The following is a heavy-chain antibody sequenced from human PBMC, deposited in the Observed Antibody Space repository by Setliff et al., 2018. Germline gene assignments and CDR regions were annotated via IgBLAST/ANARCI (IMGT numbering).Heavy chain of an antibody. CDR1: GFTFSGYW. CDR2: IKQDGSDI. J-gene: IGHJ4*02. CDR3: ARDFYSYGSRSYYKTNLDY. V-gene: IGHV3-7*01. Sequence: AGGSLRLSCAASGFTFSGYWMSWVRQAPGKGLEWVANIKQDGSDIYYLDSVKGRFTISRDNAKNSLYLQMKSLRAEDTAVYYCARDFYSYGSRSYYKTNLDYWGQGTQVTVSS. D-gene: IGHD3-10*01.